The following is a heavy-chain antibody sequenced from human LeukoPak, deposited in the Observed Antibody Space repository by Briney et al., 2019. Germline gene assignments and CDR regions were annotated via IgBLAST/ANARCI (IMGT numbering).Heavy chain of an antibody. CDR2: ISSSGTYV. V-gene: IGHV3-21*01. CDR3: ARASSKQLAGYLPDGFDI. D-gene: IGHD3-9*01. Sequence: PGGSLRLSCAASGFTFSSYSMNWVRQAPGKGLEWVSSISSSGTYVYYADSVKGRFTISRNNAKNSLSLQMNSLRADDAAVYYCARASSKQLAGYLPDGFDIWDQGTMVTVSS. CDR1: GFTFSSYS. J-gene: IGHJ3*02.